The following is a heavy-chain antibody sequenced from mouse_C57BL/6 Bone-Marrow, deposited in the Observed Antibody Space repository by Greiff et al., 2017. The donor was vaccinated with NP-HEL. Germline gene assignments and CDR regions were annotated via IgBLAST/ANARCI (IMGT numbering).Heavy chain of an antibody. CDR2: IYPGDGDT. V-gene: IGHV1-80*01. D-gene: IGHD2-4*01. CDR1: GYAFSSYW. CDR3: AREGLRRGFAY. J-gene: IGHJ3*01. Sequence: LVESGAELVKPGASVKISCKASGYAFSSYWMNWVKQRPGKGLEWIGQIYPGDGDTNYNGKFKGKATLTADKSSSTAYMQLSSLTSEDSAVYFCAREGLRRGFAYWGQGTLVTVSA.